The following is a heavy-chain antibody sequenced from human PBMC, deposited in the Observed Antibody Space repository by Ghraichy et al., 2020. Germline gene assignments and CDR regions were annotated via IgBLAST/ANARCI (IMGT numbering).Heavy chain of an antibody. CDR3: ASTTGYSSGYDAFDI. Sequence: SVKVSCKASGGTFSSYAISWVRQAPGQGLEWMGGIIPIFGTANYAQKFQGRVTITADKSTSTAYMELSSLRSEDTAVYYCASTTGYSSGYDAFDIWGQGTMVTVSS. D-gene: IGHD6-19*01. CDR2: IIPIFGTA. V-gene: IGHV1-69*06. J-gene: IGHJ3*02. CDR1: GGTFSSYA.